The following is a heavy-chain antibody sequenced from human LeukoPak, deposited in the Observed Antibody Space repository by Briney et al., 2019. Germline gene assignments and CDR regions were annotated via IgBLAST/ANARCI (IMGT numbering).Heavy chain of an antibody. J-gene: IGHJ3*02. CDR2: IVPIFGTA. Sequence: SVKVSCKASGGTFSSYAISWVRQAPGQGLEWMGRIVPIFGTANSAQRFQGGVTITTDESTSTAYMELSSLRSEDTAVYYCARDLGYCSGVSCYSGGDAFDIWGQGTMVTVSS. V-gene: IGHV1-69*05. D-gene: IGHD2-15*01. CDR1: GGTFSSYA. CDR3: ARDLGYCSGVSCYSGGDAFDI.